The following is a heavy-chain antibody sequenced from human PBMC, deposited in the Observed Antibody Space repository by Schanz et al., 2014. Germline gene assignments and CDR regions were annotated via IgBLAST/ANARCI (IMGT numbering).Heavy chain of an antibody. Sequence: VQLVESGGGLVKPGGSLRLSCAASGFTFSSYAMHWVRQAPGKGLEWVAVISYDGSNKYYADSVKGRFTISRDNSKNTLYLQMNTLRAEDTAVYYCARDRGYCSGGSCLTFDYWGQGTLVTVSS. D-gene: IGHD2-15*01. CDR3: ARDRGYCSGGSCLTFDY. V-gene: IGHV3-30-3*01. CDR1: GFTFSSYA. J-gene: IGHJ4*02. CDR2: ISYDGSNK.